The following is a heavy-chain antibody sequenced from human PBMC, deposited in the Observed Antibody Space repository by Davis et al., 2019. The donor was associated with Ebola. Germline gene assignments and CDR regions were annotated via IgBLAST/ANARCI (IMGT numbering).Heavy chain of an antibody. CDR3: AEGHNYAHEY. J-gene: IGHJ4*02. Sequence: ASVKVSCKASGYTFTDYNIHWMRQAPGQGLEWLGRVILKSGATNYAQKFQGRVTMTRDTSISTVYMELSSLRYDDTADYYCAEGHNYAHEYWGQGTLVTVSS. D-gene: IGHD4-11*01. V-gene: IGHV1-2*06. CDR1: GYTFTDYN. CDR2: VILKSGAT.